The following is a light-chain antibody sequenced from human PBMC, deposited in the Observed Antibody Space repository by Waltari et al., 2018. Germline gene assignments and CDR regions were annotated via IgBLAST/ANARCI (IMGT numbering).Light chain of an antibody. J-gene: IGLJ1*01. V-gene: IGLV2-14*01. CDR3: SSYTSSNTFV. CDR1: SSDVGGPNP. Sequence: QSALTQPASVSGSPGQSITISCTGTSSDVGGPNPVSWCQQHPGKAPKVLIYDVIFRATGVSNRFSGSKSGNTASLTISGLQADDEGDYYCSSYTSSNTFVFGTGTKVTVL. CDR2: DVI.